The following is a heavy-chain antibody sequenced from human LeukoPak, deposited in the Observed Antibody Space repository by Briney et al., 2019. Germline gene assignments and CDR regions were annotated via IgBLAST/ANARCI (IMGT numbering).Heavy chain of an antibody. V-gene: IGHV4-61*02. CDR2: IYTSGST. D-gene: IGHD6-19*01. J-gene: IGHJ5*02. Sequence: PSQTLSLTCTVSGGSISSGSYYWSWIRRPAGKGLEWIGRIYTSGSTNYNPSLKSRVTISGDTSKNEVSLKLTSVTAADTAVYFCGRRLFIDGWYKTWGQGTLVTVST. CDR1: GGSISSGSYY. CDR3: GRRLFIDGWYKT.